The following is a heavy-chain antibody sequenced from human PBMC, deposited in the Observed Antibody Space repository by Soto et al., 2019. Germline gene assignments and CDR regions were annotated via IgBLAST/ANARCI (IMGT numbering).Heavy chain of an antibody. CDR3: AKKWSSSFVDAFDI. CDR2: ISYDGSNK. D-gene: IGHD6-13*01. V-gene: IGHV3-30*18. CDR1: GFTFSSYG. J-gene: IGHJ3*02. Sequence: QVQLVESGGGVVQPGRSLRLSCAASGFTFSSYGMHWVRQAPDKGLEWVAVISYDGSNKYYADSVKGRFTISRDNSKNTLYLQMNSLRAEDTAVYYCAKKWSSSFVDAFDIWGQGTMVTVSS.